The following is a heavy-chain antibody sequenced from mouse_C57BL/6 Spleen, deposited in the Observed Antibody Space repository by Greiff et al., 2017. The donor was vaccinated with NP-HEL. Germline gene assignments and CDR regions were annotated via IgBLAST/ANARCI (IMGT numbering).Heavy chain of an antibody. J-gene: IGHJ2*01. CDR3: ARDDSHYFDY. CDR2: ISDGGSYT. CDR1: GFTFSSYA. V-gene: IGHV5-4*01. D-gene: IGHD3-2*01. Sequence: EVQLVESGGGLVKPGGSLKLSCAASGFTFSSYAMSWVRQTPEKRLEWVATISDGGSYTYYPDNVKGRFTISRDNAKNNLYLQMSHLKSEDTAMYYCARDDSHYFDYWGQGTTLTVSS.